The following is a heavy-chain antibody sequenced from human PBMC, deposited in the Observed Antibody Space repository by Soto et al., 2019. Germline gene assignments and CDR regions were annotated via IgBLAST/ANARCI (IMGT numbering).Heavy chain of an antibody. V-gene: IGHV3-23*01. Sequence: EVQLLESGGGLVQPGGSLRLSCAASGFTFNNYAMTWVRQAPGKGLEWVSGISGGGDTTSYADSVKGRFTVSRDGSKNTLYLQMSSPRAEDTALYFCAKGRGGSGSLTPRVAFWGQGTLVTVSS. CDR3: AKGRGGSGSLTPRVAF. D-gene: IGHD3-10*01. J-gene: IGHJ4*02. CDR1: GFTFNNYA. CDR2: ISGGGDTT.